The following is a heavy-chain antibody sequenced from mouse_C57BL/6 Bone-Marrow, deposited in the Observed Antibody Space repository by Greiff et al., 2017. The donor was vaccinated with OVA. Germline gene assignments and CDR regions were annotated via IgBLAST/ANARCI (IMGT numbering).Heavy chain of an antibody. Sequence: QVQLQQPGAELVMPGASVKLSCKASGYTFTSYWMHWVKQRPGPGLEWIGEIDPSDSYTNYNQKFKGKSTLTVDKSSSTAYMQLSSLTYEDSAIYDGARDYYGSSYWYFDVWGTGTTVTVSS. J-gene: IGHJ1*03. CDR2: IDPSDSYT. V-gene: IGHV1-69*01. CDR1: GYTFTSYW. D-gene: IGHD1-1*01. CDR3: ARDYYGSSYWYFDV.